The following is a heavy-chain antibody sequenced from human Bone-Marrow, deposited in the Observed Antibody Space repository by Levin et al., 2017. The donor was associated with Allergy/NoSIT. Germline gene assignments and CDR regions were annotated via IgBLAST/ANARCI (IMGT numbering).Heavy chain of an antibody. CDR2: ISSDGSFT. Sequence: GGSLRLSCAASGFTFSSNGLHWVRQAPGKGLEWVAVISSDGSFTYYADSVKGRFTVSRDYSKNTLYLQMNNLRAEDTALYYCATSRTVSNVDYFDYWGQGTLVTVSS. CDR3: ATSRTVSNVDYFDY. V-gene: IGHV3-30*04. CDR1: GFTFSSNG. D-gene: IGHD2/OR15-2a*01. J-gene: IGHJ4*02.